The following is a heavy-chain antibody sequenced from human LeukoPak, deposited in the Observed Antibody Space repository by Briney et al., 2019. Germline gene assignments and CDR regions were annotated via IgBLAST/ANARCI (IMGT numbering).Heavy chain of an antibody. V-gene: IGHV4-39*01. D-gene: IGHD2-21*01. CDR3: ASQALWFFDH. Sequence: SETLSLTCTVSGGSISSNSNYWAWIRQPPGRGLEWIGSISYGGSTYYSPSLESRVTISVDTSKNQFSLKLSSVTAADTAVYYCASQALWFFDHWGQGTLVTVSS. CDR1: GGSISSNSNY. CDR2: ISYGGST. J-gene: IGHJ4*02.